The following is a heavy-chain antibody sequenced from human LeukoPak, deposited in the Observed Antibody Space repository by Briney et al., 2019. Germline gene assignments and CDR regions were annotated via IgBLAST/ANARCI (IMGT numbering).Heavy chain of an antibody. D-gene: IGHD2-15*01. J-gene: IGHJ4*02. CDR1: GFTFSSYW. V-gene: IGHV3-23*01. CDR2: ISGSGGST. CDR3: AKGREDIVVVVAATEGYFDY. Sequence: GGSLRLSCAASGFTFSSYWMSWVRQAPGKGLEWVSAISGSGGSTYYADSVKGRFTISRDNSKNTLYLQMNSLRAEDTAVYYCAKGREDIVVVVAATEGYFDYWGQGTLVTVSS.